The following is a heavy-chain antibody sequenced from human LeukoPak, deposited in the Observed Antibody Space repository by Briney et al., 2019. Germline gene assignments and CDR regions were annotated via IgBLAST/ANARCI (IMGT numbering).Heavy chain of an antibody. Sequence: SETLSLNCAVYGGSFSGYYWSWIRQPPGKGLEWIGEINHSGSTNYNPSLKSRVTISVDTSKNQFSLKLSSVTAADTAVYYCASSYDFWSGYPDAFDIWGQGTMVTVSS. CDR1: GGSFSGYY. CDR2: INHSGST. D-gene: IGHD3-3*01. CDR3: ASSYDFWSGYPDAFDI. J-gene: IGHJ3*02. V-gene: IGHV4-34*01.